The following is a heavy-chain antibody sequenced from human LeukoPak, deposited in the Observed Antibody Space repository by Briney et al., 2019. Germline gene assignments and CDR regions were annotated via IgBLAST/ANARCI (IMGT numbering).Heavy chain of an antibody. J-gene: IGHJ3*02. CDR3: ARGYCSGGSCYSGSGRDDAFDI. CDR1: GFTFSNYN. Sequence: PGGSLRLSCAASGFTFSNYNMNWVRQAPGKGLEWVAYITISTTLIYYADSVKGRFTISRDNAKNSLYLQMNSLRAEDTAVYYCARGYCSGGSCYSGSGRDDAFDIWGQGTMVTVSS. CDR2: ITISTTLI. D-gene: IGHD2-15*01. V-gene: IGHV3-48*04.